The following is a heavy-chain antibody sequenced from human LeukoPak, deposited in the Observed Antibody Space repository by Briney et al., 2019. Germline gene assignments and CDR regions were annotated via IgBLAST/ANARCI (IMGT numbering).Heavy chain of an antibody. CDR1: GGSIGSYY. V-gene: IGHV4-4*07. D-gene: IGHD5-18*01. Sequence: SETLSLTCTVSGGSIGSYYWSWIRQPAGKGLEWIGRIYTSGSTNYNPSLKSRVTMSVDTSKNQFSLKLSSVTAADTAVYYCARDRSDTAMVRGSYFDYWGQGTLVTVSS. CDR3: ARDRSDTAMVRGSYFDY. CDR2: IYTSGST. J-gene: IGHJ4*02.